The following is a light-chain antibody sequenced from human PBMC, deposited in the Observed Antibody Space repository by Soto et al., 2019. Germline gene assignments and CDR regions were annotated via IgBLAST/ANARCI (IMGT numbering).Light chain of an antibody. CDR3: ISYTVSRSYV. J-gene: IGLJ1*01. Sequence: QSVLTQPASVYGSPGQSITISCSGTSSDIGTYDHVAWFQQFPGKTPKLVIYSVSDRPSGVSYRFSGSKSGNTASLTISGLQADDEADYYCISYTVSRSYVFGTGTKLTVL. V-gene: IGLV2-14*01. CDR1: SSDIGTYDH. CDR2: SVS.